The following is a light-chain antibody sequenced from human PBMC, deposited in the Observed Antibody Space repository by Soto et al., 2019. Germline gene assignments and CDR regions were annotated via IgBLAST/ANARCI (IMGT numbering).Light chain of an antibody. CDR1: SSNIGTNA. CDR2: NNN. Sequence: QSAVTQPPSASWTPGQRVTIYCSGGSSNIGTNAVNWYQQLPGTAPKLLIYNNNQRPSGVPDRFSGSKSGTSASLAISGLQSEDEADYYCAAWDDSLNGYVFGTGTKVTVL. CDR3: AAWDDSLNGYV. V-gene: IGLV1-44*01. J-gene: IGLJ1*01.